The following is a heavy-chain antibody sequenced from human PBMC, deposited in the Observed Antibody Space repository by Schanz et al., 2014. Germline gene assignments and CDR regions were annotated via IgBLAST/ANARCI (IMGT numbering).Heavy chain of an antibody. CDR1: GGSVSGYF. D-gene: IGHD3-10*01. V-gene: IGHV4-34*01. CDR2: INYSGSA. CDR3: ARDNYYGSGSCAY. J-gene: IGHJ4*02. Sequence: VQLQQWGAGRLRPAETLSLTCAVYGGSVSGYFWTWIRQSPRKGLEWIGEINYSGSAHYNPSLTSRLTISMDASKSQLSLKMKSVSAADTAVYYCARDNYYGSGSCAYWGQGTLVTVSS.